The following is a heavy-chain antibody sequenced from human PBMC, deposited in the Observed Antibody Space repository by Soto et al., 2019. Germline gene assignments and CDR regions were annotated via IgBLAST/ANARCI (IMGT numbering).Heavy chain of an antibody. CDR2: ISYDGTNK. CDR3: ARDPKTSGGQHWAFNYFDS. J-gene: IGHJ4*02. V-gene: IGHV3-30-3*01. CDR1: GFSFCISP. D-gene: IGHD7-27*01. Sequence: GGALRLFRAASGFSFCISPMHWVRQAPGKGPEWVALISYDGTNKFYADSVKGRFTISRDNSKSTLYLQVDSLRPEDAAVYYCARDPKTSGGQHWAFNYFDSWGQGTLVPVS.